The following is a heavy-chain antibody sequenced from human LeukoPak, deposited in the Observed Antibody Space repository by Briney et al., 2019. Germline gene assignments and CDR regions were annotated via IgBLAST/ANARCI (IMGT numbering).Heavy chain of an antibody. CDR3: ARELYNWNGRRHAIDI. CDR2: IYYSGST. V-gene: IGHV4-59*01. J-gene: IGHJ3*02. CDR1: GGSISRYY. D-gene: IGHD1-20*01. Sequence: PSETLSLTCTVYGGSISRYYWSWVRQPPGKGLEYIGNIYYSGSTNYNPSLKSRVTISLDTSRSQFSLKLTSVTAADTAVYYCARELYNWNGRRHAIDIWGQGTMVTVSS.